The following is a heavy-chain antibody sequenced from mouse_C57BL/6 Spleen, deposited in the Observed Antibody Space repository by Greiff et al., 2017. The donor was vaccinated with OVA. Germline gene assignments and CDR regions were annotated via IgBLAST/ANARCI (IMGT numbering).Heavy chain of an antibody. CDR2: IYPGDGDT. J-gene: IGHJ2*01. D-gene: IGHD1-1*01. V-gene: IGHV1-82*01. CDR1: GYAFSSSW. Sequence: VQLQQSGPELVKPGASVKISCKASGYAFSSSWMNWVKQRPGKGLEWIGRIYPGDGDTNYNGKFKGKATLTADKSSSTAYMQLSSLTSEDSAVYFCATITTVVAGDFDYWGQGTTLTVSS. CDR3: ATITTVVAGDFDY.